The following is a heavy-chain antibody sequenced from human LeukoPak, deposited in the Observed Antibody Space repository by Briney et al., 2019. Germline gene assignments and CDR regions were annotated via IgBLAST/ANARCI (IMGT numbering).Heavy chain of an antibody. CDR2: IWHDGSVE. D-gene: IGHD3-16*01. CDR3: AKEGDQFRGYLDA. V-gene: IGHV3-33*06. CDR1: GFMFSRLG. Sequence: GGSLRLSCTASGFMFSRLGMQWVRQAPGEGLEWVAMIWHDGSVEEYADSVKGRFTISRDNSQNTLYLQMNSLRDDDTAVYYCAKEGDQFRGYLDAWGRGTTVTVSS. J-gene: IGHJ6*03.